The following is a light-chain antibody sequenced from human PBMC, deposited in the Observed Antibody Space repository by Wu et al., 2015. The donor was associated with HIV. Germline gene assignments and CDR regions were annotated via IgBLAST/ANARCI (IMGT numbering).Light chain of an antibody. J-gene: IGKJ1*01. CDR3: QHYNNWRLT. Sequence: EIVMTQSPAALSVSPGERGTLSCRASQSISSYLAWYQQKPGQAPRLLIYGASARATGIPARFSGSGSGTEFTLTISSLQSEDFAVYYYQHYNNWRLTFGQGTKVEI. CDR1: QSISSY. V-gene: IGKV3-15*01. CDR2: GAS.